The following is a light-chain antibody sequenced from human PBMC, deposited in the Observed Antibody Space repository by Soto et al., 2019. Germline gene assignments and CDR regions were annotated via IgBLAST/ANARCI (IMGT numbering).Light chain of an antibody. CDR2: EVI. V-gene: IGLV2-14*01. J-gene: IGLJ1*01. CDR1: SSDVGGYNF. Sequence: QSALTQPASVSGSPGQSITISCTGTSSDVGGYNFGSWYQHHPGKAPKLMIYEVINRPSGFSTRFSGFKSGNTASLTISGLQAEDEADYYCSSHTSSTTLVFGTGTKVTVL. CDR3: SSHTSSTTLV.